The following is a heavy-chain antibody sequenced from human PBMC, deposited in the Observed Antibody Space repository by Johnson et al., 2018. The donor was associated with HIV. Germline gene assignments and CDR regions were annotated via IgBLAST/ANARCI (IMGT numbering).Heavy chain of an antibody. CDR1: GLTVSSNY. CDR2: IYSDGGT. CDR3: ARVKGSTIFGVVRPHCAFDI. D-gene: IGHD3-3*01. Sequence: EVQLVESGGGLVQPGGSLRLSCVASGLTVSSNYMSWVRQAPGGGLECVSVIYSDGGTYHADSVRGRFTISRDSSKNTVYLQMNSLRVEDTAVYYCARVKGSTIFGVVRPHCAFDIWGQWTMVTVSS. J-gene: IGHJ3*02. V-gene: IGHV3-66*01.